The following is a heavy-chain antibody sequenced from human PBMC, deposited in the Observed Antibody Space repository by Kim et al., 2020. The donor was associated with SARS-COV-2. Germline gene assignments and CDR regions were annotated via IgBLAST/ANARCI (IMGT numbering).Heavy chain of an antibody. CDR1: GYMFTDYY. CDR2: LNPKSGGT. J-gene: IGHJ4*01. V-gene: IGHV1-2*06. Sequence: ASVKVSCKASGYMFTDYYIHWVRQAPGQGLEWMGRLNPKSGGTHYSRRFQGRITLTRDTYTTTYMELSRLTSDDTAIYYCARAVFHNDDNVYWG. D-gene: IGHD3-22*01. CDR3: ARAVFHNDDNVY.